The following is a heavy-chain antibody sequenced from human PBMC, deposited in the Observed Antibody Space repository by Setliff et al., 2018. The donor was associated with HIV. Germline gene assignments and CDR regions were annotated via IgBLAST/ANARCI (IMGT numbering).Heavy chain of an antibody. CDR2: INHSGST. Sequence: LSLTCAVYGGSFSGYYWSWIRQPPGKGLEWIGEINHSGSTNYNMSLWSRVTISLDASRNQFSLELISVTAADTAVYYCARTLGSGTFRYYFDYWGQGTLVTVSS. D-gene: IGHD3-10*01. V-gene: IGHV4-34*01. CDR1: GGSFSGYY. CDR3: ARTLGSGTFRYYFDY. J-gene: IGHJ4*02.